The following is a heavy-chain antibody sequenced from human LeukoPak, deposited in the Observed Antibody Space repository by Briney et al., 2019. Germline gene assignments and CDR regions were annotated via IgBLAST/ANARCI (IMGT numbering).Heavy chain of an antibody. CDR2: IYYSGST. V-gene: IGHV4-61*01. D-gene: IGHD3-10*01. CDR1: GRSIRRGSISSYY. Sequence: SETLSLTCTVSGRSIRRGSISSYYWSWIRQPPGKGLEWIGYIYYSGSTYYNPSLKSRVTISVDTSKNQFSLKLSSVTAADTALYYCARHTITMVRVYYYYMDVWGKGTTVTVSS. J-gene: IGHJ6*03. CDR3: ARHTITMVRVYYYYMDV.